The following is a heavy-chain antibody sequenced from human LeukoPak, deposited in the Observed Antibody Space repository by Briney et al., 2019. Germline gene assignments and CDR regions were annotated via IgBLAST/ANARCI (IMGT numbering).Heavy chain of an antibody. CDR3: ARPNGDYYNWFDP. V-gene: IGHV1-2*02. Sequence: ASVMLSCKASGYTFTGYYIHWVRQAPGQGLEWMGWINPKSGDTNYAQKFQDRVTLTRDTSISTAYMELTDLRSDDTAVYYCARPNGDYYNWFDPWGQGTLVTVSP. J-gene: IGHJ5*02. CDR2: INPKSGDT. D-gene: IGHD4-17*01. CDR1: GYTFTGYY.